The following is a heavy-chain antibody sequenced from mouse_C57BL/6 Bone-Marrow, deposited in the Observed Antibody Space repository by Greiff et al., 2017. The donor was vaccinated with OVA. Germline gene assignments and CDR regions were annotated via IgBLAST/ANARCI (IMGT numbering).Heavy chain of an antibody. CDR3: ARRQVYYGSRSYWYFDV. Sequence: QVQLQQPGAELVKPGASVKLSCKASGYTFTSYWMHWVKQRPGQGLEWIGRIDPNSGGTKYNEKFKSKATLTVDKPSSTAYMQLSSLTSEDSAVYYCARRQVYYGSRSYWYFDVWGTGTTVTVSS. V-gene: IGHV1-72*01. D-gene: IGHD1-1*01. CDR1: GYTFTSYW. J-gene: IGHJ1*03. CDR2: IDPNSGGT.